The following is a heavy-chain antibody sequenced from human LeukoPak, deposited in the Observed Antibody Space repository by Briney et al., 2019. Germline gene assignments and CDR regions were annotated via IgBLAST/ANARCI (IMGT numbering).Heavy chain of an antibody. J-gene: IGHJ6*03. D-gene: IGHD4-11*01. Sequence: GGSLRLSCAASGFTFSSYGMHWVRQAPGKGLEWVAFIRYDGSNKYYADSVKGRFTISRDNSKNTLYLQMNSLRAEDTAVYYCATDYSNYFFYYMDVWGKGTTVTVSS. CDR1: GFTFSSYG. CDR3: ATDYSNYFFYYMDV. V-gene: IGHV3-30*02. CDR2: IRYDGSNK.